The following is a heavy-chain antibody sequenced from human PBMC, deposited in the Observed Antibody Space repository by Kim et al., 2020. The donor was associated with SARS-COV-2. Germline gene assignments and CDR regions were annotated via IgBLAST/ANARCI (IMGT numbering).Heavy chain of an antibody. CDR2: T. CDR3: ARGYSSSWYGD. V-gene: IGHV1-8*01. J-gene: IGHJ4*02. Sequence: TGYAQKFQGRVTMTRNTSISTAYMELSSVRSEDTAVYYCARGYSSSWYGDWGQGTLVTVSS. D-gene: IGHD6-13*01.